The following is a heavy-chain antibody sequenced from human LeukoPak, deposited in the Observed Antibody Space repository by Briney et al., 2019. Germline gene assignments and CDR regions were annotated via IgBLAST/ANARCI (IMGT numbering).Heavy chain of an antibody. CDR3: AREAPRTDFWSGYYFDY. CDR2: ISGTSSYI. CDR1: GFTFSSYS. V-gene: IGHV3-21*01. Sequence: PGGSLRLSCAASGFTFSSYSMNWVRQAPGKGLEWVSSISGTSSYIYYADSVKGRFPISRDNAKNSLYLQMNSLRAEDMAVYYCAREAPRTDFWSGYYFDYWGQGALVTVSS. J-gene: IGHJ4*02. D-gene: IGHD3-3*01.